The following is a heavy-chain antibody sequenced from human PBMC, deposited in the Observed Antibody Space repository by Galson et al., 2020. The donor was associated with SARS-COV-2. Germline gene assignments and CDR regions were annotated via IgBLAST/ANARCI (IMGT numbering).Heavy chain of an antibody. CDR2: IIPIFGTA. V-gene: IGHV1-69*06. J-gene: IGHJ6*02. D-gene: IGHD2-2*01. CDR3: ASNQRYCSSTSCPYYYYYGMDV. Sequence: KISCKASGGTFSSYAISWVRQAPGQGLEWMGGIIPIFGTANYAQKFQGRVTITADKSTSTAYMELSSLRSEDTAVYYCASNQRYCSSTSCPYYYYYGMDVWGQGTTVTVSS. CDR1: GGTFSSYA.